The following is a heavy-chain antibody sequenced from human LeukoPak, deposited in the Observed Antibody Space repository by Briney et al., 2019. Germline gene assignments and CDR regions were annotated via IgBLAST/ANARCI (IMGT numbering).Heavy chain of an antibody. CDR3: ARVRSYGHDFDY. V-gene: IGHV1-69*04. Sequence: ASVKVSCKASGGTFSSYAISWVRQAPGQGLEWMGRIIPILGIANYAQKFQGRVTITADKSTSTAYMELSSLRSEDTAVYYCARVRSYGHDFDYWGQGTLVTVSS. CDR2: IIPILGIA. J-gene: IGHJ4*02. CDR1: GGTFSSYA. D-gene: IGHD1-26*01.